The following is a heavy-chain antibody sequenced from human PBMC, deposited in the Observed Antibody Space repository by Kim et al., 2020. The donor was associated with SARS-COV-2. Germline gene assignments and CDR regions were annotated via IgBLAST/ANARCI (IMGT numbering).Heavy chain of an antibody. V-gene: IGHV4-31*02. Sequence: NLSLQRRVTIAVDTSKNQFSLKLSSVTAADTAVYYCARDKSERQYYCDYWGQGTLVTVSS. D-gene: IGHD1-1*01. CDR3: ARDKSERQYYCDY. J-gene: IGHJ4*02.